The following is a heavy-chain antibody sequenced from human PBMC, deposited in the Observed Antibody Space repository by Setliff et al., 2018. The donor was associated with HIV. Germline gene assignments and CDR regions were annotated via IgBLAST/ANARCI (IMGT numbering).Heavy chain of an antibody. CDR1: GYTFTGYY. J-gene: IGHJ6*02. D-gene: IGHD2-2*01. Sequence: WASVKVSCKASGYTFTGYYMHWVRQAPGQGLEWMGWINPNSGGATYAQKCQGWVTMTRDTSISTAYMEVSRLRSDDTAVYYCARDHCSSSGCYEYSYYGMDVWGQGTTVTVSS. CDR2: INPNSGGA. V-gene: IGHV1-2*04. CDR3: ARDHCSSSGCYEYSYYGMDV.